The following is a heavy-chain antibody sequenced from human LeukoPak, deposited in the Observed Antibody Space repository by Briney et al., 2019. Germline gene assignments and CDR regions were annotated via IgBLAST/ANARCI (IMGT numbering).Heavy chain of an antibody. CDR1: GFTFSNYR. J-gene: IGHJ4*02. V-gene: IGHV3-21*01. CDR3: ARDTSSVTYED. Sequence: GGSLRLSCAASGFTFSNYRMNWVRQAPGKGLEWVSSIGSVGTYIYYADSVRGRFTISRDNAKNSLSLQMNSLRADDTAVYYCARDTSSVTYEDWGQGTLVTVSS. CDR2: IGSVGTYI. D-gene: IGHD1-26*01.